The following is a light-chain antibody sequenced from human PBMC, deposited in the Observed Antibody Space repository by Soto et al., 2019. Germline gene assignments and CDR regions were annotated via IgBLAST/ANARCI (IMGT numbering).Light chain of an antibody. CDR1: ESISRDY. V-gene: IGKV3-20*01. CDR3: QQYGGVPYT. CDR2: GAS. J-gene: IGKJ2*01. Sequence: EIVLTQSPGTLSLSPGQRATLSCRASESISRDYLAWYQQRLGQAPRLLIYGASSGATGIPDRFSGSGSGKDFTLTIRRLEPEDFAIYYCQQYGGVPYTFGQGTKLEIK.